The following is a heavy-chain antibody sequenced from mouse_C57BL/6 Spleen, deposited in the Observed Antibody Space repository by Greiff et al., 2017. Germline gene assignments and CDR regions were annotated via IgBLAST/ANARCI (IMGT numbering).Heavy chain of an antibody. J-gene: IGHJ2*01. CDR2: IYPGSGNT. D-gene: IGHD1-1*01. CDR3: ARGSPYYFDY. Sequence: VQRVESGAELVRPGASVKLSCKASGYTFTDYYINWVKQRPGQGLEWIARIYPGSGNTYYNEKFKGKATLAAEKSSSTAYMQLSSLTSEDSAVYFCARGSPYYFDYWGKGTTLTVSS. V-gene: IGHV1-76*01. CDR1: GYTFTDYY.